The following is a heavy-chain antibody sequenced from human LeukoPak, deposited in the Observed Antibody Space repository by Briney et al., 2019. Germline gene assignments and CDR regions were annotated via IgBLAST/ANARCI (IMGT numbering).Heavy chain of an antibody. CDR1: GYTFTSYG. Sequence: ASVKVSCKASGYTFTSYGISWVRQAPGQGLEWMGWINPNSGDTNYALKFQGRVTMTRDTSISTAYMELSRLKSDDTAVYYCARRDCWRGFDYWGQGSLVTVSS. J-gene: IGHJ4*02. CDR2: INPNSGDT. D-gene: IGHD3-3*01. CDR3: ARRDCWRGFDY. V-gene: IGHV1-2*02.